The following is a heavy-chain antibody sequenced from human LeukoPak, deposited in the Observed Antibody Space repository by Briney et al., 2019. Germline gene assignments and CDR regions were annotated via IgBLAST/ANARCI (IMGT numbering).Heavy chain of an antibody. J-gene: IGHJ5*02. CDR2: IYTSGST. Sequence: SQTLSLTCTVSGDSISSGNYYWSWIRQPAGKGLEWIGRIYTSGSTNYNPSLKSRVTISVDTSKNQFSLKLSSVTAADTAVYYCARDHSSGSPAGGIDPWGQGTLVTVSS. CDR3: ARDHSSGSPAGGIDP. CDR1: GDSISSGNYY. V-gene: IGHV4-61*02. D-gene: IGHD6-19*01.